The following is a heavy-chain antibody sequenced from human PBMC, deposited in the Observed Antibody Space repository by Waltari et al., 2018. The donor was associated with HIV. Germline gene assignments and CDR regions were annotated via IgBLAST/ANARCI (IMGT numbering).Heavy chain of an antibody. CDR1: GFTFSSYG. CDR3: AKDGYTPTYFDY. CDR2: ITYDGSNK. J-gene: IGHJ4*02. D-gene: IGHD1-1*01. Sequence: QVQVVESGGDVVEPGGYLSLSCAVAGFTFSSYGRHWVRQAPGKGLEWMSFITYDGSNKYYADSVKGRFTISRDSSKNTLYLQMNGLRSEDTAVYYCAKDGYTPTYFDYWGQGTLVTVSS. V-gene: IGHV3-30*02.